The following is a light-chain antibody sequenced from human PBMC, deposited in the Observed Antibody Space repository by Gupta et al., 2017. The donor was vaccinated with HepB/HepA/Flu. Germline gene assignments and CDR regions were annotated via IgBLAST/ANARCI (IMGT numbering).Light chain of an antibody. CDR2: GNI. J-gene: IGLJ2*01. CDR3: QSYDSSLSSSV. CDR1: SSNIGAVYA. V-gene: IGLV1-40*01. Sequence: QSVLTQPPSVYGAPGQRVTIACHGSSSNIGAVYAVHWYQHLPGTAPNPLIYGNINRPSGVPDRFSGSKSATSAPLAITGLQAEDEADYYCQSYDSSLSSSVFGGGTKLTVL.